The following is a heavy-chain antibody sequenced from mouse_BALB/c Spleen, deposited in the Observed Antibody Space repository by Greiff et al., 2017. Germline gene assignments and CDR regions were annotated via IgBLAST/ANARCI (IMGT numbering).Heavy chain of an antibody. J-gene: IGHJ4*01. D-gene: IGHD1-2*01. CDR1: GFSLTSYD. CDR3: VIHYYGYKAMDY. Sequence: QVQLKESGPGLVAPSQSLSITCTVSGFSLTSYDISWIRQPPGKGLEWLGVIWTGGGTNYNSAFMSRLSISKDNSKSQVFLKMNSLQTDDTAIYYCVIHYYGYKAMDYWGQGTSVTVSS. V-gene: IGHV2-9-2*01. CDR2: IWTGGGT.